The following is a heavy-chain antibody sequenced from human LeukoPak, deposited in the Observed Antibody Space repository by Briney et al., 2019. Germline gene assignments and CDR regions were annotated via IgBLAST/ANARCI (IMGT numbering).Heavy chain of an antibody. Sequence: SETLSLTCAVYGGSFSGYYWSWIRQPPGKGLEWIGEINHSGSTNYNPSLKSRVTISVDTSKTQFSLKLSSVTAADTAVYYCARVSNRGYCSGGSCYPPHYGMDAWGQGTTVTVSS. J-gene: IGHJ6*02. V-gene: IGHV4-34*01. CDR1: GGSFSGYY. CDR2: INHSGST. CDR3: ARVSNRGYCSGGSCYPPHYGMDA. D-gene: IGHD2-15*01.